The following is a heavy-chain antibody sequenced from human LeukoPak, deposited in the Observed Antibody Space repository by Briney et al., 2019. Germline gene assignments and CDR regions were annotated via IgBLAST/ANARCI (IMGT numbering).Heavy chain of an antibody. J-gene: IGHJ3*02. CDR3: ARQWSHDAFDI. V-gene: IGHV4-59*01. D-gene: IGHD2-8*01. CDR1: GGSISSYY. Sequence: SETLSLTCTVSGGSISSYYWSWIRQPPGKGLEWIGYIYYSGSTNYNPSLKSRVTISVDTSKNQFSPKLSSVTAADTAVYYCARQWSHDAFDIWGQGTMVTVSS. CDR2: IYYSGST.